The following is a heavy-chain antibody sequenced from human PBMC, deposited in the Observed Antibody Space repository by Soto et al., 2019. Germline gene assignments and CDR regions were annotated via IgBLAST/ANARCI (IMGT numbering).Heavy chain of an antibody. CDR1: GFIFSAWT. V-gene: IGHV3-21*01. CDR2: ISGSGGDT. CDR3: ATYSGYALPMDV. D-gene: IGHD1-26*01. Sequence: PGGSLRLSCAASGFIFSAWTMNWVRQTPGKGLGWVSSISGSGGDTYYADSARGRFTISRDNAKNTLFLQMNSLRAEDTAMYYCATYSGYALPMDVWGKGTTVTVSS. J-gene: IGHJ6*03.